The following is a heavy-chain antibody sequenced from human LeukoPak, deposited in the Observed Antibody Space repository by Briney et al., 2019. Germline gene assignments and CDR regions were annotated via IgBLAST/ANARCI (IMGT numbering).Heavy chain of an antibody. CDR2: ISGSGGST. CDR3: AKGAITMIVVVITLGYY. J-gene: IGHJ4*02. Sequence: PGGSLRLSCAASGFTFSSYAMSWVRQAPGKGLEWVSAISGSGGSTYYADSVKGRFTISRDNSKNTLYLQMNSLRAEDTAVYYCAKGAITMIVVVITLGYYWGQGALVTVSS. V-gene: IGHV3-23*01. CDR1: GFTFSSYA. D-gene: IGHD3-22*01.